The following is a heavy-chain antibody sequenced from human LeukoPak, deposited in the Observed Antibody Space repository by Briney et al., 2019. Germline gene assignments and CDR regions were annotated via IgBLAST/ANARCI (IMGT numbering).Heavy chain of an antibody. CDR1: GFTFGDYA. CDR2: IRSKAYGGTT. J-gene: IGHJ6*02. Sequence: GGSLRLSCTASGFTFGDYAMSRVRQAPGKGLEWVGFIRSKAYGGTTEYAASVKGRFTISRDDSKSIAYLQMNSLKTEDTAVYYCTRDRPRITMMLPDVRGQGTTVTVSS. CDR3: TRDRPRITMMLPDV. D-gene: IGHD3-22*01. V-gene: IGHV3-49*04.